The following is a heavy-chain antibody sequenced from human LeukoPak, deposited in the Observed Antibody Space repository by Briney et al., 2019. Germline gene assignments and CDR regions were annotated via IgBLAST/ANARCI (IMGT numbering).Heavy chain of an antibody. CDR2: IYTSGST. CDR1: GGSISSGSYY. CDR3: ARAPLAVRGVGSWFDP. J-gene: IGHJ5*02. Sequence: SSQTLSLTCTVSGGSISSGSYYWSWIRQPAGKGLERIGRIYTSGSTNYNPSLKSRVTISVDTSKNQFSLKLSSVTAADTAVYYCARAPLAVRGVGSWFDPWGQGTLVTVSS. D-gene: IGHD3-10*01. V-gene: IGHV4-61*02.